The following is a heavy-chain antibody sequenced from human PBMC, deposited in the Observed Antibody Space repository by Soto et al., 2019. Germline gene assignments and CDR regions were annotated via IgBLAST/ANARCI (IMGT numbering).Heavy chain of an antibody. CDR3: ARGSDTALGY. D-gene: IGHD2-21*02. Sequence: SETLSLTCTVSSDSINYYFWSWFRQPPGKGLEWVGYIYFSGITNYNPSLKSRATLSVDASKSQFSLKLSSVTAADTAVYYCARGSDTALGYWGQGTLVTVSS. V-gene: IGHV4-59*08. CDR2: IYFSGIT. J-gene: IGHJ4*02. CDR1: SDSINYYF.